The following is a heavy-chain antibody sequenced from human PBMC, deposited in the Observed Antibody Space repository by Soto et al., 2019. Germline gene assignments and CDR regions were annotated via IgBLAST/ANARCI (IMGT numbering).Heavy chain of an antibody. CDR2: IFYSGST. CDR3: ARDRRITIFGVVPGRGWIDP. Sequence: SETLSLTCTVSGGSISSGGYYWSWIRQHPGKGLEWIGSIFYSGSTYYNPSLKSRVTISVDKSKNQFSLKLSSVTAADTAVYYCARDRRITIFGVVPGRGWIDPWGQGTLVTVSS. V-gene: IGHV4-39*07. CDR1: GGSISSGGYY. D-gene: IGHD3-3*01. J-gene: IGHJ5*02.